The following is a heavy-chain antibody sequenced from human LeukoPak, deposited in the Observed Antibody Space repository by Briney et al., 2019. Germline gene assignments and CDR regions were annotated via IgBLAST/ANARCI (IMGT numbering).Heavy chain of an antibody. CDR2: IYYSGST. J-gene: IGHJ4*02. CDR1: GDSVSRSGYY. Sequence: TSETLSLTCTVSGDSVSRSGYYGGWIRQPPGKGLEWIGSIYYSGSTYYNPTLKSRVTISMDTSKNQFSLKLRSVTAADTAVYYCARQKPVVTHDYWGQGALVTVSS. V-gene: IGHV4-39*01. D-gene: IGHD4-23*01. CDR3: ARQKPVVTHDY.